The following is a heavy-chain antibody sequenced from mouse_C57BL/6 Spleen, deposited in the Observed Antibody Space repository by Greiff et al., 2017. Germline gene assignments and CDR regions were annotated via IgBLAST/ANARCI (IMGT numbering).Heavy chain of an antibody. V-gene: IGHV5-9-1*02. CDR2: ISTGGGYI. D-gene: IGHD2-4*01. CDR3: TRAHDYDTGYYAMDY. Sequence: EVQLVESGAGLVKPGGSLKLSCAASGFTFSSYAMSWVRQTPEKRLEWVAYISTGGGYIYYADTVKGRFTISRDNARNTLYLQISSLKSEDTAMYYCTRAHDYDTGYYAMDYWGQGTSVTVSS. J-gene: IGHJ4*01. CDR1: GFTFSSYA.